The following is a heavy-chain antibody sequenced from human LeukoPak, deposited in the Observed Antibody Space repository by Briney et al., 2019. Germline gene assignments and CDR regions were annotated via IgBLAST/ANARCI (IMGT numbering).Heavy chain of an antibody. V-gene: IGHV3-30*04. Sequence: PGRSLRLSCAASGFTFSSYAMHWVRQAPGKGLEWVAIISHDGSNKYYADSVKGRFTISRDDTKNLLYLDMNSLRAEDTAVYYCARGHTAVTRHFDFWGQGTLVTVSS. D-gene: IGHD4-17*01. CDR1: GFTFSSYA. J-gene: IGHJ4*02. CDR3: ARGHTAVTRHFDF. CDR2: ISHDGSNK.